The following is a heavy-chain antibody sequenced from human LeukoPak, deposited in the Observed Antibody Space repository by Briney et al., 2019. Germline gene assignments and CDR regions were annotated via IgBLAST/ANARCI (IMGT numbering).Heavy chain of an antibody. CDR1: GFTFSSYW. CDR3: ARASSYQLLGGGCDY. V-gene: IGHV3-7*04. J-gene: IGHJ4*02. Sequence: PGGSLRLSCAVSGFTFSSYWMSWVRQAPGKGLEWVADIKQAGSEKYYLDFVKGRFTSSRDNAKNSVYLQMNSLRVEDTAVYYCARASSYQLLGGGCDYWGQGTLVTVSS. CDR2: IKQAGSEK. D-gene: IGHD2-2*01.